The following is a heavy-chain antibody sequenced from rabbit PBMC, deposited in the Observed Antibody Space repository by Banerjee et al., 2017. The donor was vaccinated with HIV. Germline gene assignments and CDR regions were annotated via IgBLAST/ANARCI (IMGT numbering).Heavy chain of an antibody. CDR2: IYTGSSGST. D-gene: IGHD4-1*01. J-gene: IGHJ4*01. CDR1: GFTLSSYW. Sequence: QSLEESGGDLVKPGASLTLTCTASGFTLSSYWMCWFRQAPGKGLEWIACIYTGSSGSTSSASWAKCRLTISKPSSTTVTLQMTSLTAADTATYFCARDLAGVIGWNFNLWGPGTLVTV. V-gene: IGHV1S40*01. CDR3: ARDLAGVIGWNFNL.